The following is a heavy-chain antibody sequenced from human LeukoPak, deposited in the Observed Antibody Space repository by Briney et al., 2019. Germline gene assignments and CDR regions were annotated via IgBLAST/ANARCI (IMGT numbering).Heavy chain of an antibody. D-gene: IGHD3-10*02. J-gene: IGHJ4*01. CDR1: GFTFNDYW. CDR3: AKDSKSMLSLKDD. V-gene: IGHV3-74*03. Sequence: GGSLRLSCAASGFTFNDYWMRWVRQAPGKGLVWVSGINSDGGSTMYADFVKGRFTTSRDNAKNSLYLQMNSLRAEDTAVFYCAKDSKSMLSLKDDWGQGTLVTVSS. CDR2: INSDGGST.